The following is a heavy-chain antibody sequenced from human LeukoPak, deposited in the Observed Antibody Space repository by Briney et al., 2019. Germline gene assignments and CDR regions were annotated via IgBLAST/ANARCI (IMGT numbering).Heavy chain of an antibody. J-gene: IGHJ4*02. CDR2: ISGSSNYI. Sequence: GGSLRLSCAASGFTFSIYSMNWVRQPPGKGLEWVSSISGSSNYIYYTDSVKGGFTISRDNAKNSLYLQMNSLRAGDTAVYYCARDPAPGSPRYFASWGQGTLVPVS. V-gene: IGHV3-21*01. CDR3: ARDPAPGSPRYFAS. D-gene: IGHD6-13*01. CDR1: GFTFSIYS.